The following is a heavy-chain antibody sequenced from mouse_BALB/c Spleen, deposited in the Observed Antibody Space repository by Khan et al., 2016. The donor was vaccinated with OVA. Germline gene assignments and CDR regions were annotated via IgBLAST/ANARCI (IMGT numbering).Heavy chain of an antibody. CDR2: INPNTYNT. CDR1: GYSFTAYY. Sequence: VQLQQSGPDLVKTGASVKISCKASGYSFTAYYMNWVKLSPGKSLECIGRINPNTYNTNYNQKFKGKAILTVDTSSSTAYMELRSLTSEDSAVYFCARVYDFFAYWGQGTLVTVSA. J-gene: IGHJ3*01. V-gene: IGHV1-26*01. D-gene: IGHD2-14*01. CDR3: ARVYDFFAY.